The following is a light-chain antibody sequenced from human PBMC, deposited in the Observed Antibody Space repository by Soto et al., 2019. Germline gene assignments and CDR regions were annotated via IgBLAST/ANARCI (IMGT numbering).Light chain of an antibody. V-gene: IGKV3-11*01. CDR1: QYINNY. CDR2: GAS. J-gene: IGKJ1*01. CDR3: QQRSNWPT. Sequence: EIVLTQSPGTLSFSPGERSTLSCRSSQYINNYLAWYQQKPGQPPRLLIYGASTRAPGIPDRFSGSGSGTDFTLTISSLEPEDFAVYYCQQRSNWPTFGQGTKVDI.